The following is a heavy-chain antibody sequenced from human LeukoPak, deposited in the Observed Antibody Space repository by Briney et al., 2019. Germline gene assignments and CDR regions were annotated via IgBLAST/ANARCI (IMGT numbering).Heavy chain of an antibody. V-gene: IGHV4-34*01. D-gene: IGHD6-13*01. J-gene: IGHJ4*02. Sequence: SETLSLTCAVYGGSFSGYYWSWIRQPPGKGLEWIGEINHSGSTNYNPSPKSRVTISVDTSKNQFSLKLSSVTAADTAVYYCATRGYSSSWYSRYYFDYWGQGTLVTVSS. CDR1: GGSFSGYY. CDR3: ATRGYSSSWYSRYYFDY. CDR2: INHSGST.